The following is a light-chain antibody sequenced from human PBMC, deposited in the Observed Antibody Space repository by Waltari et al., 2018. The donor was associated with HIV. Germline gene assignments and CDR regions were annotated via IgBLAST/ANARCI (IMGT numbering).Light chain of an antibody. CDR1: SNNVASQG. V-gene: IGLV10-54*01. CDR3: SSWDSTLSAWV. J-gene: IGLJ3*02. CDR2: MTN. Sequence: QSGLSQPPSVPTTLRPTSLLTYDGDSNNVASQGATWFQQHRGRPPKLLSYMTNGRPSGVSGRFSASRSGDTAYLSISSLESEDEAYYFCSSWDSTLSAWVFGGGTQLTVL.